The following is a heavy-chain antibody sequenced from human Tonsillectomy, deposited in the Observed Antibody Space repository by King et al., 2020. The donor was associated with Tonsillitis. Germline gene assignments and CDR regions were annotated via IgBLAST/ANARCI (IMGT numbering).Heavy chain of an antibody. V-gene: IGHV3-30*02. CDR1: GFTFSSYG. CDR2: IRYDGSNK. J-gene: IGHJ6*02. D-gene: IGHD6-6*01. CDR3: AKDKDQLVRTYYYGMDV. Sequence: VQLVESGGGVVQPGGSLRLSCAASGFTFSSYGMHWVRQAPGKGLEWVTFIRYDGSNKYYADSVKGRFTISRDNSKNTLYLQMNSLRAEDTAVYYCAKDKDQLVRTYYYGMDVSGRGTTVTVSS.